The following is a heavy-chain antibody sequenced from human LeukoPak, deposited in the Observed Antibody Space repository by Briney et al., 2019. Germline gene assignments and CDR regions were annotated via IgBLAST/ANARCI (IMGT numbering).Heavy chain of an antibody. V-gene: IGHV3-11*01. CDR1: GFNFGDYY. CDR3: ARGKRRFDY. Sequence: RPGGSLRLFCAASGFNFGDYYMSWIRQAPGKGLEWVSYISSSGFSTYYAGSVKGRFTISRDNARNSLYLQMNSLAPEDTALYYCARGKRRFDYWGQGTLVSVSS. J-gene: IGHJ4*02. CDR2: ISSSGFST.